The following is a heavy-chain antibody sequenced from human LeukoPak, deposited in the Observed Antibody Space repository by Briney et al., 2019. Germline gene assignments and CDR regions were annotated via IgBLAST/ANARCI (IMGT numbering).Heavy chain of an antibody. D-gene: IGHD3-10*01. V-gene: IGHV3-48*04. J-gene: IGHJ4*02. CDR2: ISSSSSTI. CDR3: ARDRGFGADDY. Sequence: GGSLRLSCAASGFTFSSYSMNWVRQAPGKGLEWVSYISSSSSTIYYADSVKGRFTISRDNAKSSLYLQMNSLRAEDTGVYYCARDRGFGADDYWGQGSLVTVSS. CDR1: GFTFSSYS.